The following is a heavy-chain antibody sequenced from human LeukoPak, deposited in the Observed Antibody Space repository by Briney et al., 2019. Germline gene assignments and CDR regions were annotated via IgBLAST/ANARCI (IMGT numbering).Heavy chain of an antibody. D-gene: IGHD6-19*01. CDR2: IRYDGSNK. V-gene: IGHV3-30*02. Sequence: PGGSLRLSYAASGFTFSSYGMHWVRQAPGKGLEWVAFIRYDGSNKYYADSVKGRYTISRDNSKNTLYLQMNSLRAEDTAVYYCAKDRIAVAGLDYWGQGTLVTVSS. CDR1: GFTFSSYG. J-gene: IGHJ4*02. CDR3: AKDRIAVAGLDY.